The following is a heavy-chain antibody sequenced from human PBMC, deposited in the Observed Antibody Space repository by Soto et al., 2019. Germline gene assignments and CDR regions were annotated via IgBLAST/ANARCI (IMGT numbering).Heavy chain of an antibody. V-gene: IGHV4-59*01. CDR3: ASQGVVPAATPYYYMDV. D-gene: IGHD2-2*01. CDR2: IYYSGCT. CDR1: GGSISRYY. J-gene: IGHJ6*03. Sequence: QVQLQESAPGLVKPSETLSLTCTVSGGSISRYYWSWIRQPPGKGLSWIVYIYYSGCTNYNPSLKSRAAISVDTSTTQFSGKVRSVTATDTAVYYCASQGVVPAATPYYYMDVWGKGTTVTVSS.